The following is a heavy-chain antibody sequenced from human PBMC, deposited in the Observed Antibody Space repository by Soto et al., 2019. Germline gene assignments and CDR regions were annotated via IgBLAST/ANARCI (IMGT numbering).Heavy chain of an antibody. CDR2: ISYDGNDK. CDR3: XXXXXXXXXXXXXXXXXX. CDR1: GFIFSPYT. J-gene: IGHJ4*02. V-gene: IGHV3-30-3*01. Sequence: QVQLVESGGGVVQPGRSLRLSCAASGFIFSPYTMHWVRQTPXXXXXXXXXISYDGNDKYYADSVKGRFTISRDNSKNTLYLQMNSLRAXXXXXXXXXXXXXXXXXXXXXXXXXXWGQGTLVTVSS.